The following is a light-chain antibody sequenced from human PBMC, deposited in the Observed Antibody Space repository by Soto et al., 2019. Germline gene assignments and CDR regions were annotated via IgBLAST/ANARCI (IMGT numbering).Light chain of an antibody. CDR1: QSISPW. V-gene: IGKV1-5*03. CDR2: KAS. CDR3: QQYERYPMT. J-gene: IGKJ4*01. Sequence: DSQMTKFPSTLSASVGDRVTITFRASQSISPWLAWYQQKPGKAPKILISKASTLQSGVPPRFSGSGSGTEFTLTSSSLQPDDFATYYCQQYERYPMTFGGGTKVEIK.